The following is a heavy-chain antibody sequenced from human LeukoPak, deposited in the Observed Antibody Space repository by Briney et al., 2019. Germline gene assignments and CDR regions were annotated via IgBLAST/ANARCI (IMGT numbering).Heavy chain of an antibody. CDR2: IYYSGST. V-gene: IGHV4-59*01. CDR3: ARVSRIAVAGLFDY. CDR1: GGSISSYY. D-gene: IGHD6-19*01. Sequence: SETLSLTCTVSGGSISSYYWSWIRQPPGKGLEWIGYIYYSGSTDYNPSLKSRVTISVDTSKNQFSLKLSSVTAADTAVYYCARVSRIAVAGLFDYWGQGTLVTVSS. J-gene: IGHJ4*02.